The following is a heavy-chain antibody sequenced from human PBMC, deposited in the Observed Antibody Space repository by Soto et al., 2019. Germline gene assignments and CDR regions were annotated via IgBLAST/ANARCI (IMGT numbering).Heavy chain of an antibody. CDR3: ASGGGSTKVDY. V-gene: IGHV4-31*03. Sequence: QVQLQESGPGLVKPSQTLSLTCTVSGGSITSSGYYWSWIRQHPGEGLEWIGFTSNSGSTSYNPSLKSRVTISVDTTSNQFSLNLKSVTGADTAVYYCASGGGSTKVDYWGQGTLVTVSP. D-gene: IGHD2-2*01. CDR1: GGSITSSGYY. CDR2: TSNSGST. J-gene: IGHJ4*02.